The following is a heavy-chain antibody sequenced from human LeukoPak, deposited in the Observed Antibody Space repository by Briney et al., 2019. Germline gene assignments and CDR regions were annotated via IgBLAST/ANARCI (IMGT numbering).Heavy chain of an antibody. Sequence: GGSQRLSCTVPGFTVSSNSMSWVRQAPGKGLEWVSFIYADGNTYYADSVKGRFTISRDISKNAVYLQMNSLRAEDAAVYYCARDSYGDANFDSWGQGTLVTVSS. J-gene: IGHJ4*02. CDR3: ARDSYGDANFDS. D-gene: IGHD4-17*01. CDR1: GFTVSSNS. CDR2: IYADGNT. V-gene: IGHV3-53*01.